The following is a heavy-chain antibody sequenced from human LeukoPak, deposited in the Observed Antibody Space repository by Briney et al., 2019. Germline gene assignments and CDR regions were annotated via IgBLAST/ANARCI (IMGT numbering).Heavy chain of an antibody. Sequence: PGGSLRLSCAASGFTFSSYEMNWVRQAPGKGLEGVSYISSSGSTIYYADSVKGRCTISRDNAKNSLYLQMNSLRAEDTAVYYCARGQHDFYDSSGYQDYWGQGTLVTVSS. CDR1: GFTFSSYE. J-gene: IGHJ4*02. CDR2: ISSSGSTI. D-gene: IGHD3-22*01. CDR3: ARGQHDFYDSSGYQDY. V-gene: IGHV3-48*03.